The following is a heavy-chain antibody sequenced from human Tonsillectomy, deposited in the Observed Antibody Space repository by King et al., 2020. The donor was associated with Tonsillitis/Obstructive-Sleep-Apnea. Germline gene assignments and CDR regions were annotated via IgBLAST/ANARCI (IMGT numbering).Heavy chain of an antibody. D-gene: IGHD2-2*01. CDR2: INNSGST. CDR1: GGSFSGYY. V-gene: IGHV4-34*01. Sequence: VQLQQWGAGLLKPSETLSLTCAVYGGSFSGYYWSWIRQPPGKGLEWIGEINNSGSTNYNPSLKSRVTISVDTSKNQFSLKLSSVTAADTAVYYCARGHCSSTSCYVSGLYNWFDPWGQGTLVTVSS. J-gene: IGHJ5*02. CDR3: ARGHCSSTSCYVSGLYNWFDP.